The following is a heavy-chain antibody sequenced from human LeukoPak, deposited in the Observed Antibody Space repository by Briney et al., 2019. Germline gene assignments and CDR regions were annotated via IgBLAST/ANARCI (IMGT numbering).Heavy chain of an antibody. Sequence: PGGSLRLSCAASGFTVSSYYMSWVRQAPGKGLEWVSIIYSGGSTYYADSVKGRFTISRDNSISGDNSKGTLFLQMNSLRAEDTAVYYCTRAGQWTYGLQDYWGQGTLVTVSS. CDR2: IYSGGST. J-gene: IGHJ4*02. V-gene: IGHV3-66*01. CDR1: GFTVSSYY. CDR3: TRAGQWTYGLQDY. D-gene: IGHD3-10*01.